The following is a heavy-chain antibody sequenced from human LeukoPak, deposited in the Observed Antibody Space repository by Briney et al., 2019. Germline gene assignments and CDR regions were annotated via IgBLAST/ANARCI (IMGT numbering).Heavy chain of an antibody. J-gene: IGHJ4*02. CDR1: GFTFSSYW. Sequence: GGSLRLSCAASGFTFSSYWMHWVRQAPGKGLVWVSRINSDGSSTSYADSVKGRFTISRDNAMNTLYLQMNSLRAEDTAVYYCATTLAAVAGFDYWGQGTLVTVSS. CDR3: ATTLAAVAGFDY. D-gene: IGHD6-19*01. V-gene: IGHV3-74*01. CDR2: INSDGSST.